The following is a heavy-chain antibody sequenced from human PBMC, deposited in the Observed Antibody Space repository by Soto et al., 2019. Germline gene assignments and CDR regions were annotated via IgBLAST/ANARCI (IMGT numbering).Heavy chain of an antibody. CDR1: GFTFSSYG. Sequence: GGSLRLSCAASGFTFSSYGMHWVRQAPGKGLEWVAVIWYDGSNKYYADSVKGRFTISRDNSKNTLYLQMNSLRAEDTAVYYCARDLLRITIFGVVHWGQGTLVTVSS. D-gene: IGHD3-3*01. CDR3: ARDLLRITIFGVVH. CDR2: IWYDGSNK. J-gene: IGHJ4*02. V-gene: IGHV3-33*01.